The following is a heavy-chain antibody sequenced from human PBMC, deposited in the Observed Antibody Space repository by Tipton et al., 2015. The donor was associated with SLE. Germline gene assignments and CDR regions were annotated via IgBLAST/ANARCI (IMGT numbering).Heavy chain of an antibody. CDR3: ARFRTVGADDAFDI. J-gene: IGHJ3*02. CDR1: GFTFSDYY. D-gene: IGHD1-26*01. Sequence: SLRLSCAASGFTFSDYYMSWIRQAPGKGLEWVSYISSSGITIYYADSVKGRFTISRDIAKNSLYLQMNSLRAEDTAVYYCARFRTVGADDAFDIWGQGTMVTVSS. CDR2: ISSSGITI. V-gene: IGHV3-11*04.